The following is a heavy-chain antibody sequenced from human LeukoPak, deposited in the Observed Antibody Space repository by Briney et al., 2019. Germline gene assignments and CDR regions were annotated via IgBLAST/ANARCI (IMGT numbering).Heavy chain of an antibody. Sequence: GGSLRLSCAASGFTFNICTMNWVRQAPGKGLEWVSSISSSSTYVYYADSLKGRFTIYRDNGKHSLYLQMNSLRAEDTAVYYCAVQRVHHGFDIWGQGTMVTVSS. CDR1: GFTFNICT. CDR2: ISSSSTYV. J-gene: IGHJ3*02. CDR3: AVQRVHHGFDI. D-gene: IGHD1-1*01. V-gene: IGHV3-21*01.